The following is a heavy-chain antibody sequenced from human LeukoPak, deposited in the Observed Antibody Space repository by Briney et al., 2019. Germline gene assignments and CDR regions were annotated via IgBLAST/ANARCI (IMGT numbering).Heavy chain of an antibody. Sequence: GGSLRLSCAASGFTFSNYGMHWVRQAPGKGLEWVAVISYDGTNKYYADSVQGRFTISRDNSKNMLYLQMNSLRVEDTAVYYCARDDYGDYGLLDYWGQGTLVTVSS. CDR2: ISYDGTNK. CDR1: GFTFSNYG. V-gene: IGHV3-30*19. CDR3: ARDDYGDYGLLDY. J-gene: IGHJ4*02. D-gene: IGHD4-17*01.